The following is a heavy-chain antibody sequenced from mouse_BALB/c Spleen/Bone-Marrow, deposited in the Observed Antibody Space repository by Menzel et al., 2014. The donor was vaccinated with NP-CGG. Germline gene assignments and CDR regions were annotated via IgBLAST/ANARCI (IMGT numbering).Heavy chain of an antibody. CDR3: ARVLRWSLDY. Sequence: VQLQQSGAELARPGASVKMSCKASGSTFTSYTMHWVKQRPGQGLEWIGFINPSSNYTNYNQKFKDKATLTADKSSSTAYMQLSSLTSEDSAVYYCARVLRWSLDYWGQGTTLTVSS. V-gene: IGHV1-4*01. CDR1: GSTFTSYT. J-gene: IGHJ2*01. D-gene: IGHD6-2*01. CDR2: INPSSNYT.